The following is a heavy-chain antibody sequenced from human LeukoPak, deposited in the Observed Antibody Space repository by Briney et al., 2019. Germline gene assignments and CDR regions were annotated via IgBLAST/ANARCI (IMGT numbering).Heavy chain of an antibody. D-gene: IGHD1-7*01. CDR2: IKSRTDGGTI. V-gene: IGHV3-15*01. CDR1: GFTFSSAW. Sequence: GGSLRLSCAASGFTFSSAWMSWVRQAPGKGLQWVGRIKSRTDGGTIDYAAPVKGRFTISRDDSRNTLFLQMNSLKAEDTAVYYCTTALAGTFDYWGQGTLVTVSS. CDR3: TTALAGTFDY. J-gene: IGHJ4*02.